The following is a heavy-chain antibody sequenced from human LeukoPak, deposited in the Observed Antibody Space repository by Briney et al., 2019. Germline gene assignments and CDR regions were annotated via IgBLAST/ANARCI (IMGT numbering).Heavy chain of an antibody. CDR1: GITLAYYG. CDR2: ISNDGNNK. Sequence: GGSLRLSCAGSGITLAYYGMHWVRQAPGKGLELVTLISNDGNNKYYADSVKGRFTISRDNSKNMLYLQMNSLGAEDTAVYYCAKDRRVRGRSSPDHWGQGTLVTVSS. V-gene: IGHV3-30*18. CDR3: AKDRRVRGRSSPDH. J-gene: IGHJ4*02. D-gene: IGHD2-2*01.